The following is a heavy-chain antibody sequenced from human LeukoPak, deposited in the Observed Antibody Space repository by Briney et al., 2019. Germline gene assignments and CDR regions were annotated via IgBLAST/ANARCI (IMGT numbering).Heavy chain of an antibody. Sequence: GGSLRLSCAVSGFTITNHWMSWVRQAPGKGLEWVANIKQDGSEKYYVDSVKGRFTISRDNGKNSLYLQMNSLRVEDTALYYCVRDPFFSVPWGQGTLVTVSS. J-gene: IGHJ5*02. CDR1: GFTITNHW. V-gene: IGHV3-7*01. D-gene: IGHD2/OR15-2a*01. CDR3: VRDPFFSVP. CDR2: IKQDGSEK.